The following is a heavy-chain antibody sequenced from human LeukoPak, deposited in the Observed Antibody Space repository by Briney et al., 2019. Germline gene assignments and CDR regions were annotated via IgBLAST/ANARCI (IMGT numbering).Heavy chain of an antibody. D-gene: IGHD5-12*01. CDR3: ARDSGYDYYYYYYGMYV. J-gene: IGHJ6*02. CDR2: IWYDGSNK. CDR1: GFTFSSYG. V-gene: IGHV3-33*01. Sequence: GGSLRLSCAASGFTFSSYGMHWVRQAPGKGLEWVVVIWYDGSNKYYADSVKGRFTISRDNSKNTLYLQMNSLRAEDTAVYYCARDSGYDYYYYYYGMYVWGQGTTVTVSS.